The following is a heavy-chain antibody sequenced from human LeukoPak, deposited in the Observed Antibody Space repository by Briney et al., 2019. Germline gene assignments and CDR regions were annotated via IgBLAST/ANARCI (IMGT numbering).Heavy chain of an antibody. CDR3: ANRAPGSGGNSDHAFDI. J-gene: IGHJ3*02. CDR2: IIPIFGTA. V-gene: IGHV1-69*01. Sequence: SVKVSCKASGGTFSSYAISWVRQAPGQGLEWMGGIIPIFGTANYAQKFQGRVTITADESTSTAYMELSSLRSEDTAVYYCANRAPGSGGNSDHAFDIWGQGTMVTVSS. CDR1: GGTFSSYA. D-gene: IGHD4-23*01.